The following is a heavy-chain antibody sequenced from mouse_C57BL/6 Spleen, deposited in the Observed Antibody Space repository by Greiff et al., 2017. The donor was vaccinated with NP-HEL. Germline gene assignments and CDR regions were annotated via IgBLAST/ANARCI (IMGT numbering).Heavy chain of an antibody. CDR2: ISYSGST. CDR3: ARAHYYGSSPWYFDV. V-gene: IGHV3-8*01. Sequence: EVQRVESGPGLAKPSQTLSLTCSVTGYSITSDSWNWIRKFPGNKLEYMGYISYSGSTYYNPSLKSRISITRDTSKNQYYLQLNSVTTEDTATYYCARAHYYGSSPWYFDVWGTGTTVTVSS. CDR1: GYSITSDS. J-gene: IGHJ1*03. D-gene: IGHD1-1*01.